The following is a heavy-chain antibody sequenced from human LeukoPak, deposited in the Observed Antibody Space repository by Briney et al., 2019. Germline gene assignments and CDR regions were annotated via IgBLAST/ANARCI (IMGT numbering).Heavy chain of an antibody. V-gene: IGHV3-11*06. Sequence: LSLTCAVYGGSFSGYYWSWIRQPPGKGLEWVSSISSSSSYIYYADSVKGRFTISRDNAKNSLYLQMNSLRAEDTAVYYCARDRANYYGSGSHAFDIWGQGTMVTVSS. CDR2: ISSSSSYI. D-gene: IGHD3-10*01. J-gene: IGHJ3*02. CDR1: GGSFSGYY. CDR3: ARDRANYYGSGSHAFDI.